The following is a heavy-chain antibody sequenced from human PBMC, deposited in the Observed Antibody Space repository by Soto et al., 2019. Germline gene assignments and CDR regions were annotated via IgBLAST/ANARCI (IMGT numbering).Heavy chain of an antibody. D-gene: IGHD4-17*01. J-gene: IGHJ4*02. Sequence: QVQLVESGGGVVQPGRSLRLSCAASGFTFSSFGMHWVRQAPGKGLEWVSVIWYDGSKKYYAGSVKGRFTISRDNSKNTLYLQMNSLRAEDTAVYYCARDRVEYGDSRDYWGQGTLVTVSS. V-gene: IGHV3-33*01. CDR3: ARDRVEYGDSRDY. CDR2: IWYDGSKK. CDR1: GFTFSSFG.